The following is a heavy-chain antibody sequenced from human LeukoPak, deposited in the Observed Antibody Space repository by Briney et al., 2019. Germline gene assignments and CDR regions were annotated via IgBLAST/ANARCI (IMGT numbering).Heavy chain of an antibody. CDR3: ARDTSHYYGSGTDFDY. J-gene: IGHJ4*02. CDR2: IRYDGSNK. V-gene: IGHV3-30*02. Sequence: GGSLRLSCGASGFTFSSYGMHWVRQAPGKGLEWVAFIRYDGSNKYYADSVKGRFTISRDNAKNSLYLQMNSLRAEDTAVYYCARDTSHYYGSGTDFDYWGQGTLVTVSS. CDR1: GFTFSSYG. D-gene: IGHD3-10*01.